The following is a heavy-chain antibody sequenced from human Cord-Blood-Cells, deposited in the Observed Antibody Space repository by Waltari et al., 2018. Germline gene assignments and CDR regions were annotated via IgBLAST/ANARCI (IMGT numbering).Heavy chain of an antibody. J-gene: IGHJ4*02. Sequence: QVQLQQWGAGLLKPSETLSLTCAVYGGSFSGYYWSWSRQPPGKGLEWIGEINHSGSTNYNPSLKSRVTISVDTSKNQFSLKLSSVTAADTAVYYCARAREVVVYWSGYSYYFDYWGQGTLVTVSS. V-gene: IGHV4-34*01. CDR3: ARAREVVVYWSGYSYYFDY. CDR2: INHSGST. D-gene: IGHD3-3*01. CDR1: GGSFSGYY.